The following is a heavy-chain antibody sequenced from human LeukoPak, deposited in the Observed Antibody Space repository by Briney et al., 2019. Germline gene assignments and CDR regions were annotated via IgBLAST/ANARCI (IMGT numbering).Heavy chain of an antibody. CDR3: TRDRDSGSYRYRLS. V-gene: IGHV3-49*04. D-gene: IGHD1-26*01. CDR2: IRSKAYGGTT. Sequence: PGGSLRLSXTASGFTFGDYAMSWVRQAPGKGLEWVGFIRSKAYGGTTEYAAAVKGRFTISRDDSKSIAYLQMNSLKTEDTAVYYCTRDRDSGSYRYRLSWGQGTLVTVSS. J-gene: IGHJ4*02. CDR1: GFTFGDYA.